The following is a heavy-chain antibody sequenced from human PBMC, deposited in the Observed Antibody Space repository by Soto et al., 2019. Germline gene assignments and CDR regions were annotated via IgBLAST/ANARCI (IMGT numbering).Heavy chain of an antibody. CDR2: INPNSGGT. CDR3: AREAGTIGNYYYGMDV. J-gene: IGHJ6*02. Sequence: QVQLVQSGAEVKKPGASVRVSCKASGYSFTGYYVHWVRLAPGQGLEWMGWINPNSGGTNHGQKFQGRVTMTRDTSISTAYMELTRLTSNDTAVYFCAREAGTIGNYYYGMDVWGQGTTVTVS. V-gene: IGHV1-2*02. D-gene: IGHD1-7*01. CDR1: GYSFTGYY.